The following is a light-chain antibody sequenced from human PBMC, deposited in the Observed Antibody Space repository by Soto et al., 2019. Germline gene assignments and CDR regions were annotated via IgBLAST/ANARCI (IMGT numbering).Light chain of an antibody. J-gene: IGKJ1*01. CDR2: GIS. CDR3: QQYNIWPPWT. V-gene: IGKV3-15*01. CDR1: QSVSAN. Sequence: IVLTQSPAALSESLGERVTLSCRASQSVSANLAWYQQRPGQAPRLLIYGISNRAPDIPDRFSGSGSGTEFTLTISSLQSEDSAVYYCQQYNIWPPWTFGQGTKVEIK.